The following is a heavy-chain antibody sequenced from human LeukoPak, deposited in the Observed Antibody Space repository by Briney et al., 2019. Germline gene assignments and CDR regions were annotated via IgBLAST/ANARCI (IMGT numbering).Heavy chain of an antibody. CDR3: ARPPGDY. V-gene: IGHV3-48*04. Sequence: PGGSLRPSCAASGFTFNSYSMNWVRQAPGKGLEWVSYISSGSSTKYYADSVKGRFTISRDNAKNSLYLQMNSLRAEDTAVYYCARPPGDYWGQGTLVTVSS. CDR1: GFTFNSYS. CDR2: ISSGSSTK. J-gene: IGHJ4*02.